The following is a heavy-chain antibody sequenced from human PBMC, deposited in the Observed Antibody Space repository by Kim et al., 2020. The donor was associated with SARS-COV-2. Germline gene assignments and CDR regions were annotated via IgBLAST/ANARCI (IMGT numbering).Heavy chain of an antibody. V-gene: IGHV4-34*01. CDR2: INHSGST. Sequence: SETLSLTCAVYGGSFSGYYWSWIRQPPGKGLEWIGEINHSGSTNYNPSLKSRVTISVDTSKNQFSLKLSSVTAADTAVYYCARDKYSTARNFYYYYGMDV. CDR3: ARDKYSTARNFYYYYGMDV. D-gene: IGHD4-4*01. J-gene: IGHJ6*01. CDR1: GGSFSGYY.